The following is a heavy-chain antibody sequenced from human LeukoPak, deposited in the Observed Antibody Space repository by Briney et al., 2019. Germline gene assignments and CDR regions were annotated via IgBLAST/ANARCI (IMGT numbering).Heavy chain of an antibody. CDR1: GASLSSYF. CDR3: ARDVGATPGYFDY. V-gene: IGHV4-59*01. Sequence: PSETLSLTCNVSGASLSSYFWSWIRQPPGKGLEWIGYIYNSGSTNYNPSLKSRVTISVDTSKNQFSLKLSSVTAADTAVYYCARDVGATPGYFDYWGQGTLVTVSS. D-gene: IGHD1-26*01. CDR2: IYNSGST. J-gene: IGHJ4*02.